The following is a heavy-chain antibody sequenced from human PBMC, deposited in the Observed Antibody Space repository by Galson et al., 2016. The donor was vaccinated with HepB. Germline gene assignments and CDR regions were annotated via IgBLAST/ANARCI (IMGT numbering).Heavy chain of an antibody. CDR3: AVRYSSIWYFQH. J-gene: IGHJ1*01. Sequence: SLRLSCAASGFTFDNHWMHWVRQAPGKGLVWVSAMSDSGGSTYYADSVKGRFTISRDNSKNTLYLQMNSLGAEDTAIYYCAVRYSSIWYFQHWGRGTLVTVSS. CDR1: GFTFDNHW. CDR2: MSDSGGST. V-gene: IGHV3-23*01. D-gene: IGHD6-13*01.